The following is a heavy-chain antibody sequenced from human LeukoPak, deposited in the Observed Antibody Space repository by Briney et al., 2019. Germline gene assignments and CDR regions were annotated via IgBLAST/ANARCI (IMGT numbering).Heavy chain of an antibody. J-gene: IGHJ4*02. CDR1: GGSFSGYY. CDR2: INHSGST. D-gene: IGHD1-26*01. V-gene: IGHV4-34*01. Sequence: PETLSLTCAVYGGSFSGYYWSWIRQPPGKGLEWIGEINHSGSTNYNPSLKSRVTISVDTSKNQFSLKLSSVTAADTAVYYCARGLPPTPHVIVGATLDYWGQGTLVTVSS. CDR3: ARGLPPTPHVIVGATLDY.